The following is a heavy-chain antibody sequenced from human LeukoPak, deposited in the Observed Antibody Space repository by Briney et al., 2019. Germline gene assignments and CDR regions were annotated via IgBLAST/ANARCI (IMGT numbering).Heavy chain of an antibody. V-gene: IGHV3-30*18. CDR3: AKDESSGWFDY. J-gene: IGHJ4*02. CDR1: GFTFSSYG. CDR2: VSYDGGNK. Sequence: GGSLRLSCAASGFTFSSYGMHWVRQAPGKGLEWVAFVSYDGGNKYYADSVKGRFTISRDNSKKTVSLQMNSLRAEDTAVYYCAKDESSGWFDYWGQGTLVTVSS. D-gene: IGHD6-19*01.